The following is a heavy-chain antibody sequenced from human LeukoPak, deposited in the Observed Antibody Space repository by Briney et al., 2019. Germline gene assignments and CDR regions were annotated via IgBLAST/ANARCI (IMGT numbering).Heavy chain of an antibody. D-gene: IGHD3-3*01. V-gene: IGHV1-2*02. CDR2: INPNSGGT. Sequence: ASVKVSCKASGYTFTGYYMHWVRQAPGQGLERMGWINPNSGGTNYAQKFQGRVTMTRDTSISTAYMELSRLRSDDTAVYYCARGNYDFGWFDPWGQGTLVTVSS. CDR1: GYTFTGYY. CDR3: ARGNYDFGWFDP. J-gene: IGHJ5*02.